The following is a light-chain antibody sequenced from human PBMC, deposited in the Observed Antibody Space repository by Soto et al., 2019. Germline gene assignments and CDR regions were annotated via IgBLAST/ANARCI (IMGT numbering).Light chain of an antibody. Sequence: DIQMTQSPSSLSASVGYRFTITCRASQSISTYLNWYQQKPGKAPKLLIYAASSLQNGVPTRFSGRGSGTDFTLTIRSLQPEDFATYYCQQSYSAPPMTFGQGTRLEIK. CDR2: AAS. V-gene: IGKV1-39*01. J-gene: IGKJ5*01. CDR1: QSISTY. CDR3: QQSYSAPPMT.